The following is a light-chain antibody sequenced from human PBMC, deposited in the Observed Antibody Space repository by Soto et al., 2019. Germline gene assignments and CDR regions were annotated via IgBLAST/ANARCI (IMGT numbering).Light chain of an antibody. CDR1: QNIANK. V-gene: IGKV3-15*01. Sequence: EIVLAQSPATLSVSPGERATLSCRATQNIANKLAWYQQRPGQAPRLLMYGASTRATDIPTRFSGSGSGTEFTLTITGLQSEDFAVYYCQQYNDWPWTFGQGTKVDIK. J-gene: IGKJ1*01. CDR3: QQYNDWPWT. CDR2: GAS.